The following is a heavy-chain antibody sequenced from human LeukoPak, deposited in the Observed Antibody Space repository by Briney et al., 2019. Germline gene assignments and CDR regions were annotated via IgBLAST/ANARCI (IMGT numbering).Heavy chain of an antibody. V-gene: IGHV3-33*01. CDR2: IWYDGSNK. CDR1: GFTFSSYG. Sequence: PGGSLRLSCAASGFTFSSYGMHWVRQAPGKGLEWVAVIWYDGSNKYYADSVKGRFTISRDNSKNTLYLQMNSLRAEDTAVYYCARGIAATLSAFDIWGQGTMVTVSS. J-gene: IGHJ3*02. CDR3: ARGIAATLSAFDI. D-gene: IGHD6-25*01.